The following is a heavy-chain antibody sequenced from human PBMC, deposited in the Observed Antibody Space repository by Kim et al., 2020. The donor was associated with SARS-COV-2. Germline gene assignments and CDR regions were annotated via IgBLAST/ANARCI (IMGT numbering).Heavy chain of an antibody. CDR2: INTNTGNP. CDR1: GYTFTSYA. Sequence: ASVKVSCKASGYTFTSYAMNWVRQAPGQGLEWMGWINTNTGNPTYAQGFTGRFVFSLDTSVSTAYLQISSLKAEDTAVYYCAREGKLLWFGELFHFDYWGQGTLVTVSS. CDR3: AREGKLLWFGELFHFDY. J-gene: IGHJ4*02. D-gene: IGHD3-10*01. V-gene: IGHV7-4-1*02.